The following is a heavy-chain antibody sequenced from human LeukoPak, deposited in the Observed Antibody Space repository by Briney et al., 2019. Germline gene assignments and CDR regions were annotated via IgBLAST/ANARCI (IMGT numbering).Heavy chain of an antibody. J-gene: IGHJ4*02. CDR1: VSAFTDYS. Sequence: SVKVSCKSSVSAFTDYSIHWVRQAPGPGLEWVGWINTNNGGTHYAQKFQGRVTLTRDTSISTAYMELSSLRPDDTAVYYCARDLVLAATEGEGDDYWGQGTLVTVSS. D-gene: IGHD6-13*01. CDR3: ARDLVLAATEGEGDDY. V-gene: IGHV1-2*02. CDR2: INTNNGGT.